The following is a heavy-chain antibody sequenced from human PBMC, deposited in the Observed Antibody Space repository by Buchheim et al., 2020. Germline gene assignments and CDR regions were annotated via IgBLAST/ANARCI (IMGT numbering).Heavy chain of an antibody. CDR3: ARRLWSSGWYFDF. V-gene: IGHV4-39*01. J-gene: IGHJ4*02. Sequence: QLRLQESGPGLVKSSETLSLTCTVSGGSISSPSYYWGWVRQPPGKGLEWIGSLYYRRSTYYNSSLKSRVTISVDPSQNQFSLELRYVTATDTAVYFCARRLWSSGWYFDFWGPG. CDR2: LYYRRST. CDR1: GGSISSPSYY. D-gene: IGHD6-19*01.